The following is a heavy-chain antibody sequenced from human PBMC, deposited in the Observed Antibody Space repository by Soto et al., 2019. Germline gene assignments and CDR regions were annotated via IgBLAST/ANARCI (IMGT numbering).Heavy chain of an antibody. CDR2: IKQAGSET. J-gene: IGHJ4*02. CDR3: ARWRYSGTDYYLDF. D-gene: IGHD1-26*01. CDR1: GFNFNNYW. V-gene: IGHV3-7*05. Sequence: EVQLVESGGGLVQPGGSLRLSCAACGFNFNNYWMTWVRQAPGKGPELVANIKQAGSETYYVDSVKGRFTISRDNAKNSLYLQPDSLRGEDTAVYYCARWRYSGTDYYLDFWGQGTLVTVSS.